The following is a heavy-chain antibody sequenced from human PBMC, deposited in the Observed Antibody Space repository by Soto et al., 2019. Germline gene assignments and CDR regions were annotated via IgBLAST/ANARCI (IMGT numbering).Heavy chain of an antibody. CDR1: GFTFSSYS. J-gene: IGHJ6*02. V-gene: IGHV3-21*01. Sequence: GGSLRLSCAASGFTFSSYSMNWVRQAPGKGLEWVSSISSSSSYIYYADSVKGRFTISRDNAKNSLYLQMNSLRAEDTAVYYCARLPRSPLAYYYYGMDVWGQGPTVTVSS. CDR2: ISSSSSYI. CDR3: ARLPRSPLAYYYYGMDV. D-gene: IGHD1-1*01.